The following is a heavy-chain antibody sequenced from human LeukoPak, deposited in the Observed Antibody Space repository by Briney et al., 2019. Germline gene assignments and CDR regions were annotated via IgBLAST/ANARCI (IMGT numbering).Heavy chain of an antibody. Sequence: GASVKASCKASGYTFTGYYMHWVRQAPGQGLEWMGWINPNSGGTNYAQKFQGRVTMTRDTSISTAYMELSRLRSDDTAVYYCASISSGWYTGQYDYWGQGTLVTVSS. CDR3: ASISSGWYTGQYDY. D-gene: IGHD6-19*01. V-gene: IGHV1-2*02. J-gene: IGHJ4*02. CDR1: GYTFTGYY. CDR2: INPNSGGT.